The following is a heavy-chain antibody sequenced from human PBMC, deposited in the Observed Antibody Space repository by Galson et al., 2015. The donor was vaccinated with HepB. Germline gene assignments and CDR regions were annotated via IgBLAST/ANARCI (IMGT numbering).Heavy chain of an antibody. Sequence: SLRLSCAASEFTFSSYGMHWVRQAPGKGLEWVAVIWYDGSNKYYADSVKGRFTISRDNSKNTLYLQMSSLRSEDTAVYYCARDQRGYYDSSGYSDYWGQGTLVTVSS. CDR2: IWYDGSNK. CDR1: EFTFSSYG. J-gene: IGHJ4*02. CDR3: ARDQRGYYDSSGYSDY. D-gene: IGHD3-22*01. V-gene: IGHV3-33*01.